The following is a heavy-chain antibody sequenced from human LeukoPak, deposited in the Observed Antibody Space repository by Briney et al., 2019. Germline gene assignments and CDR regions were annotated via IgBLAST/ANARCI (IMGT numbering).Heavy chain of an antibody. Sequence: PGGTLRLSCAASGFTFSSYWMSWVRQAPGKGLEWVSNIKQDGSEKYYVDSVKGRITIYTDNAKNSLYLQMNSLRAEDTAVYYCAREASSGWYDYWGQGTLVTVSS. CDR3: AREASSGWYDY. CDR1: GFTFSSYW. D-gene: IGHD6-19*01. CDR2: IKQDGSEK. J-gene: IGHJ4*02. V-gene: IGHV3-7*01.